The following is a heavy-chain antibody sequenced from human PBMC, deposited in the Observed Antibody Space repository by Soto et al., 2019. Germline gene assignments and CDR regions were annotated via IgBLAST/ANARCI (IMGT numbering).Heavy chain of an antibody. D-gene: IGHD6-13*01. CDR2: IWYDGSNK. CDR1: GFTFSSYG. Sequence: PGGSLRLSCAASGFTFSSYGMHWVRQAPGKGLEWVAVIWYDGSNKYYADSVKGRFTISRDNSKNTLYLQMNSLRAEDTAVYYCARDLQQLGRNYFDYWGQGTLVTVSS. J-gene: IGHJ4*02. CDR3: ARDLQQLGRNYFDY. V-gene: IGHV3-33*01.